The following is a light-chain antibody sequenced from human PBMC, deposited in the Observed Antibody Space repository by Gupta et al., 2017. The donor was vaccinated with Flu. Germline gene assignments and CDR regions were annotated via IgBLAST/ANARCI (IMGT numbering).Light chain of an antibody. CDR3: QQSYSTPWT. J-gene: IGKJ1*01. CDR2: AAS. CDR1: QSISNY. V-gene: IGKV1-39*01. Sequence: DIHITQSPSSLSASVRDRVTITCRASQSISNYLNWYQQKPGKAPKLLIYAASSLQSGVPSRFSGSGSGTDFTLTISSLQPEDVATYYCQQSYSTPWTFGQGTKVEIK.